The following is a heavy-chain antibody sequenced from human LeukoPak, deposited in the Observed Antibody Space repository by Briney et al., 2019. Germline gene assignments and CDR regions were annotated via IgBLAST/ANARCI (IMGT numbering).Heavy chain of an antibody. Sequence: PGGSLRPSCAASGSTFSGYWMNWVRQVPGKGLEWVANIKQDGSEKYYVDSVKGRFTISRDNAKNSLYLQLNSLRAEDTAVYYCAGGTGWLIDYWGQGTLVTVSS. CDR2: IKQDGSEK. CDR3: AGGTGWLIDY. J-gene: IGHJ4*02. V-gene: IGHV3-7*04. CDR1: GSTFSGYW. D-gene: IGHD6-19*01.